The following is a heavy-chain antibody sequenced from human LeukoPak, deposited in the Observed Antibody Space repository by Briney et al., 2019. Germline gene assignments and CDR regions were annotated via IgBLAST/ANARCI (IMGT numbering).Heavy chain of an antibody. Sequence: ASVKISCKASGYTFTGSRMQWARQAPGQGLEWMGWINPSNGDTNSEQKFQGRVTMTRDTSISTVYMELSRLTSDDTAVYYCARSWYGTDVWGQGTTVIVSS. J-gene: IGHJ6*02. CDR1: GYTFTGSR. CDR3: ARSWYGTDV. D-gene: IGHD6-13*01. CDR2: INPSNGDT. V-gene: IGHV1-2*02.